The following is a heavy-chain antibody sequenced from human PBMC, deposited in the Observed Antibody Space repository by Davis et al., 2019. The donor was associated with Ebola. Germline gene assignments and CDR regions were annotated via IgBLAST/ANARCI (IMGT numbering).Heavy chain of an antibody. V-gene: IGHV4-39*01. D-gene: IGHD3-3*01. J-gene: IGHJ5*02. CDR1: GGSISSYY. Sequence: MPSETLSLTCTVSGGSISSYYWGWIRQPPGKGLEWIGSIYYSGSTYYNPSLKSRVTISVDTSKNQFSLKLSSVTAADTAVYYCARGYYDGRGWFDPWGQGTLVTVSS. CDR2: IYYSGST. CDR3: ARGYYDGRGWFDP.